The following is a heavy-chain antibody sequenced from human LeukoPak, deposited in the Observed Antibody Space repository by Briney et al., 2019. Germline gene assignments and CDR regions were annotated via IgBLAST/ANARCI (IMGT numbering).Heavy chain of an antibody. J-gene: IGHJ6*03. D-gene: IGHD1-26*01. CDR3: ARVEWEDYYYYMDV. Sequence: GGSLRLSCAASGFTFSSYWMHWVCQAPGKGLVWVSRINTDGSSTSYADSVKGRFTISRDNAKNTLYLQMNSLRAEDTAVYYCARVEWEDYYYYMDVWGKGTTVTVSS. CDR1: GFTFSSYW. CDR2: INTDGSST. V-gene: IGHV3-74*01.